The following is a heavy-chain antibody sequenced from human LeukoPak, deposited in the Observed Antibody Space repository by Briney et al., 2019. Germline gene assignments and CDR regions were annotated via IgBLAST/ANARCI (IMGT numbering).Heavy chain of an antibody. CDR1: GFTFSSYV. CDR2: IGSGGTGSGGST. Sequence: GGSLRLSCAASGFTFSSYVMSWVRQAPGKGLQWVSAIGSGGTGSGGSTYYPDSVKGRFTISRDNSKNTLYLQMNSLRPEDTAVYYCAKWSESSGAFDIWGQGTMVTVSS. V-gene: IGHV3-23*01. CDR3: AKWSESSGAFDI. J-gene: IGHJ3*02.